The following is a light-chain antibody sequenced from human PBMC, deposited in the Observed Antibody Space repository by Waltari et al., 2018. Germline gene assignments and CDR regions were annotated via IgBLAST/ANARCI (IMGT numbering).Light chain of an antibody. CDR1: SSDVGGYNY. Sequence: QSALAQPASVSGSPGQSVTLSCTGTSSDVGGYNYVCWSQQRPGKAPTLLIYDVSYRPSGVSNRFSGSKSGNTASLTISGLQAEDEADYHCSSYTTSGTLDWVFGGGTKLTVL. CDR3: SSYTTSGTLDWV. J-gene: IGLJ3*02. V-gene: IGLV2-14*01. CDR2: DVS.